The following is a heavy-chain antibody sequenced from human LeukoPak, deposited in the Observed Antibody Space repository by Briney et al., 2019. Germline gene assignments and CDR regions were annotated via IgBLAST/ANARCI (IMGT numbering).Heavy chain of an antibody. D-gene: IGHD2-2*01. CDR1: GYSLSSDYY. CDR3: ARVRPGPAAPIDY. Sequence: SETLSLPCTVSGYSLSSDYYWGWIRQPPGKGLEWIGSIYHSGSTYYNPSPKSRVTISVDTSKNQFSLKLSSVTAADTAVYYCARVRPGPAAPIDYWGQGTLVTVSS. J-gene: IGHJ4*02. CDR2: IYHSGST. V-gene: IGHV4-38-2*02.